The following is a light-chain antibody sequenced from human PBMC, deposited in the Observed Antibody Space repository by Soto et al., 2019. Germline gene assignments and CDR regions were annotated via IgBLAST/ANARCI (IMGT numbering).Light chain of an antibody. V-gene: IGLV2-14*01. CDR1: SSDIGAYNY. CDR3: SSYASDITHV. J-gene: IGLJ3*02. CDR2: EVT. Sequence: QSALTQPASVSGSPGQSITISCTGTSSDIGAYNYVSWYRRHPGEAPKLIIYEVTHRPSGISSRFSGSKSGNTASLTISGLQAEDEADYYCSSYASDITHVFGGGTKVTVL.